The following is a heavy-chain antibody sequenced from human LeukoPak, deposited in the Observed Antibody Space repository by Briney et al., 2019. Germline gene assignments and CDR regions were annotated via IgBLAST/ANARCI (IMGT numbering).Heavy chain of an antibody. V-gene: IGHV1-2*02. CDR2: INPNSGDT. CDR3: ARRLTTSQDLDC. Sequence: ASVKVSCKASGYTFTGHYMYWVRPAPGQGLEWMGWINPNSGDTNYAQKFQGRVTMTRDTSISTAYMDLNRLTSDDTAVYYCARRLTTSQDLDCWGQGTLVTVSS. CDR1: GYTFTGHY. J-gene: IGHJ4*02. D-gene: IGHD2-2*01.